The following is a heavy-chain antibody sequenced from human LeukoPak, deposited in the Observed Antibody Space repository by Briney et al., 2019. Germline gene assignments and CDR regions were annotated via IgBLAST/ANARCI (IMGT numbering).Heavy chain of an antibody. CDR2: ISWNSANV. CDR1: GFSFDDYV. J-gene: IGHJ5*02. CDR3: VKDIRSGFYSGGCFDP. D-gene: IGHD1-26*01. Sequence: GGSLSLSCAASGFSFDDYVMHWVRQVPGRGLEWVSGISWNSANVGYADSVKGRFTISRDNAKNSLYLQMNSLRVEDTALYYCVKDIRSGFYSGGCFDPWGQGTPVTVSS. V-gene: IGHV3-9*01.